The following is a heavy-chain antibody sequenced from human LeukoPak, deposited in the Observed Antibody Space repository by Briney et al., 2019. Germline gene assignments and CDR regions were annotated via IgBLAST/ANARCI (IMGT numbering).Heavy chain of an antibody. J-gene: IGHJ4*02. D-gene: IGHD3-22*01. CDR2: ISSSGSTI. CDR1: GFTFSDYY. V-gene: IGHV3-11*01. CDR3: ARNEYDSSGYYYDY. Sequence: GGSLRLSCAASGFTFSDYYMSWIRQAPGKGLEWASYISSSGSTIYYADSVKGRFTISRDNAKNSLYLQMNSLRAEDTAVYYCARNEYDSSGYYYDYWGQGTLVTVSS.